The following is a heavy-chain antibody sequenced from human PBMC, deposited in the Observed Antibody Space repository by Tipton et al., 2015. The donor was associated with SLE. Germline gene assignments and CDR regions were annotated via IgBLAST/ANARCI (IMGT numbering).Heavy chain of an antibody. V-gene: IGHV4-38-2*02. CDR3: ARVLGVVKSYYMDV. CDR1: GYSIRNGYY. D-gene: IGHD3-3*01. Sequence: TLSLTCNVSGYSIRNGYYWGWIRQAPGKGLEWTGTIHHSGITYNNPSLKSRVTISVDTSKNQFSLKLSSVTAADTAVYYCARVLGVVKSYYMDVWGKGTTVTVSS. CDR2: IHHSGIT. J-gene: IGHJ6*03.